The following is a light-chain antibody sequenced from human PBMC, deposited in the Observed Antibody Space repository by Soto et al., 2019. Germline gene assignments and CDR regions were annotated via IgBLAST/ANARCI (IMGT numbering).Light chain of an antibody. J-gene: IGLJ2*01. V-gene: IGLV2-8*01. CDR1: SSDVGGYNY. CDR3: SSYAGSNNVL. Sequence: QSALTQPPSASGSPGQSVTISCTGTSSDVGGYNYVSWYQHHPGKAPKLIIYEVSKWSSGVPDRFSGSKSGNTASLTVSGLQAEDEADYYCSSYAGSNNVLFGGGTKLTVL. CDR2: EVS.